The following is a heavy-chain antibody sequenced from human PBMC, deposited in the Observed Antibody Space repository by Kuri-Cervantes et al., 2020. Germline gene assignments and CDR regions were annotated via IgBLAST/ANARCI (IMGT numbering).Heavy chain of an antibody. CDR3: YGDFRDC. D-gene: IGHD4-17*01. Sequence: ETLSLTCAASGFTFGKFWMSWVRQAPGKGLEWVARIHQDGSETYYVDSVRGRFTISRDNSKNTLYLQMSSLRVEDTAIYYCYGDFRDCWGQGTLVTVSS. CDR2: IHQDGSET. J-gene: IGHJ4*02. V-gene: IGHV3-7*01. CDR1: GFTFGKFW.